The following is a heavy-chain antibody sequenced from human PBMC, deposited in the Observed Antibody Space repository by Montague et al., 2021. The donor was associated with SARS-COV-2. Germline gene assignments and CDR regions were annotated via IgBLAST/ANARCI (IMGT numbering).Heavy chain of an antibody. CDR3: ARVRGAALYFGEVGYYGMVV. CDR2: IYYRGTT. Sequence: SETLSLTCSVSGGSISSDYWSWIRQSPGKGLEWIGYIYYRGTTNYNPSLKSRVSISVDTSKNQISLKLSSVTAADTAVYYCARVRGAALYFGEVGYYGMVVWGQGTTVTVSS. V-gene: IGHV4-59*08. CDR1: GGSISSDY. D-gene: IGHD3-10*01. J-gene: IGHJ6*02.